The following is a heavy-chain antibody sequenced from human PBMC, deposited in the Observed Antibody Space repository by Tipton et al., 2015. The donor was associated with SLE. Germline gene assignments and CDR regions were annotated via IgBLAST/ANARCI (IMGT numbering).Heavy chain of an antibody. V-gene: IGHV4-39*07. CDR2: IYYSGST. D-gene: IGHD6-13*01. CDR1: GGSISSSSYY. J-gene: IGHJ3*02. CDR3: ARMSSGWSVGAFDI. Sequence: TLSLTCTVSGGSISSSSYYWGWIRQPPGKGLEWIGNIYYSGSTYYNPSLNSRLTLSIDTSTNQFSLKLSSVTAADTAVYYCARMSSGWSVGAFDIWGQGRRVTVSS.